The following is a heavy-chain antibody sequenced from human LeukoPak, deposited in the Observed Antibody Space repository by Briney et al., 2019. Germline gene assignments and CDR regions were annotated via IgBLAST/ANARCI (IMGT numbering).Heavy chain of an antibody. V-gene: IGHV3-30-3*01. CDR1: GFTFSSYA. D-gene: IGHD7-27*01. CDR3: AKDRWGTYPAIFDY. CDR2: ISYDGSNK. Sequence: GRSLRLSCAASGFTFSSYAMHWVRQAPGKGLEWVAVISYDGSNKYYADSVKGRFTISRDNSKNTPYLQMNSLRAEDTAVYYCAKDRWGTYPAIFDYWGQGTLVTVSS. J-gene: IGHJ4*02.